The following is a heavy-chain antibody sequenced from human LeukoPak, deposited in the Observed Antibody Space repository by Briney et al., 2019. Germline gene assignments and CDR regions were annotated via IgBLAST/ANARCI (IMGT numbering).Heavy chain of an antibody. Sequence: PGGSLRLSCAASGFTFSSYAMSWVRQAPGKGLEWVSAISGSGGSTYYADSVKGRFTISRDNSKNTLYLQMNSLRAEDTAVYYCAKFGAVAGSGAGFDYWGQGTLVTVSS. CDR1: GFTFSSYA. CDR2: ISGSGGST. CDR3: AKFGAVAGSGAGFDY. V-gene: IGHV3-23*01. J-gene: IGHJ4*02. D-gene: IGHD6-19*01.